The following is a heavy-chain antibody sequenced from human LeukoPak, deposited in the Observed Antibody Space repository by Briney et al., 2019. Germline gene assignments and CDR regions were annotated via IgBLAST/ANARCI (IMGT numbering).Heavy chain of an antibody. CDR1: GLTVSSNY. J-gene: IGHJ4*02. Sequence: GGSLRLSCAASGLTVSSNYMSWVRQAPGKGLEWVSAISGSGGSTYYADSVKGRFTISRDNSKNTLYLQMNSLRAEDTAVYYCAKDAEWELLHHYWGQGTLVTVSS. D-gene: IGHD1-26*01. CDR2: ISGSGGST. CDR3: AKDAEWELLHHY. V-gene: IGHV3-23*01.